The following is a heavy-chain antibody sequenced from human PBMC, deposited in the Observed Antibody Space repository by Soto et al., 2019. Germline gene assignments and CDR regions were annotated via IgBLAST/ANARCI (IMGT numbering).Heavy chain of an antibody. CDR1: AGTFNNYA. J-gene: IGHJ5*02. D-gene: IGHD1-26*01. CDR2: IIPFFGSP. CDR3: ARAIVPRFNWFDP. Sequence: QVQLVQSGAEVKKPGSSVTVSCKASAGTFNNYAIAWVRQAPGQGLEWMGGIIPFFGSPKYSQKFQNRVTFTVEESTSTSYMNLTGLRSDDTAVYYWARAIVPRFNWFDPWGQGTLVTVSS. V-gene: IGHV1-69*01.